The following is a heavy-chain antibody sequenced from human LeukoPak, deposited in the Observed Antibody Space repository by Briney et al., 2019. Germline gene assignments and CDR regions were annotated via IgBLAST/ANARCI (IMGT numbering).Heavy chain of an antibody. Sequence: ASVKVSCKASGYTFTSYGISWVRQAPGQGLEWMGWISAYNGNTNYAQKRQGRVTMTTDTSTSTAYMELRSLRSDDTAVYYCARELYDFWSGYYTGMAGYWGQGTLVTVSS. D-gene: IGHD3-3*01. CDR3: ARELYDFWSGYYTGMAGY. CDR2: ISAYNGNT. CDR1: GYTFTSYG. V-gene: IGHV1-18*01. J-gene: IGHJ4*02.